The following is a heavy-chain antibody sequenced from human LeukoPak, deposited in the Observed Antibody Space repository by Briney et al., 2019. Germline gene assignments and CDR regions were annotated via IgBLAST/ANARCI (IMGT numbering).Heavy chain of an antibody. Sequence: SETLSLTCTVSGDSISNYYWTWIRQPPGKGLEWIGYMYYGGNTNYNPFLKSRVTISVDTSKNQVSLKLSSVTAADTAVYYCARGGYSYYHGNFYYYNYMDVWGKGTTVTVSS. D-gene: IGHD5-18*01. J-gene: IGHJ6*03. CDR3: ARGGYSYYHGNFYYYNYMDV. V-gene: IGHV4-59*01. CDR2: MYYGGNT. CDR1: GDSISNYY.